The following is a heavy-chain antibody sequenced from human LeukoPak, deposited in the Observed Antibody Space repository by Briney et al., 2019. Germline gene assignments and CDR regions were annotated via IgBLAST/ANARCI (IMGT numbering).Heavy chain of an antibody. Sequence: GESLKISCEASGYSFTNYWIGWVRQMPGKGLEWMGIIFPGDFETRYSPSFQGQVTISADKSISTAYLQWSSLKASDTAMYYCARHGVGAGLAAAYIWGQGTLLTVSS. J-gene: IGHJ4*02. V-gene: IGHV5-51*01. CDR3: ARHGVGAGLAAAYI. CDR1: GYSFTNYW. D-gene: IGHD6-13*01. CDR2: IFPGDFET.